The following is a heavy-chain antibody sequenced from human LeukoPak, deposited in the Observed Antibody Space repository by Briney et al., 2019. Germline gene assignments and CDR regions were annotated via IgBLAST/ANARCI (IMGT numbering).Heavy chain of an antibody. Sequence: SVKVSCKASGGTFSSYTISWVRQAPGQGLEWMGRIIPILGIANYAQKFQGRVTITAVKSTSTAYMELSSLRSEDTAVYYCARAPGGNAFDYWGQGTLVTVSS. CDR2: IIPILGIA. V-gene: IGHV1-69*02. CDR1: GGTFSSYT. J-gene: IGHJ4*02. CDR3: ARAPGGNAFDY. D-gene: IGHD4-23*01.